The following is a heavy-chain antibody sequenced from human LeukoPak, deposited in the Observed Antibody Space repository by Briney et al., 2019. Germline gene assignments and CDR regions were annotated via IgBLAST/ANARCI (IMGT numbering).Heavy chain of an antibody. CDR3: AVSGGPHFDY. D-gene: IGHD6-19*01. V-gene: IGHV3-23*01. CDR1: GFTFSSYS. CDR2: IKGRGGST. Sequence: GGSLRLSCAASGFTFSSYSMSWVRQAPGKGLEWVSGIKGRGGSTYNADSVNGRFTISRDNSNNTLYLQMNSLRAEDTAVYYCAVSGGPHFDYWGQGTLVTVSS. J-gene: IGHJ4*02.